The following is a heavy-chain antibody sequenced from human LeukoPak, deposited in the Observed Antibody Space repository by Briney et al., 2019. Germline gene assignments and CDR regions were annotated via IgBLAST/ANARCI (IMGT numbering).Heavy chain of an antibody. Sequence: GRSLRLSCAASGFTFSGYGMHWVRQAPGKGLEWVAVIWHDGSNQDYADSVKGRFTISRDNSKNTLYLQMNGLRAEDTAVYYCAKESKGAFDIWGQGTMVTVSS. CDR3: AKESKGAFDI. J-gene: IGHJ3*02. CDR1: GFTFSGYG. CDR2: IWHDGSNQ. V-gene: IGHV3-33*06.